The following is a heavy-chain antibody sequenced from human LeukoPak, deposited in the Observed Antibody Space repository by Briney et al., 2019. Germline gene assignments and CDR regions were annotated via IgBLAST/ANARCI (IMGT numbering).Heavy chain of an antibody. D-gene: IGHD1-1*01. Sequence: PGGALRVSCAASGFTFSDYYMTWIRQAPGKGLEWVSYISSSSTYINYADSVKGRFTISRDNAKNALSLQMNSLRVEDTAVYYCARSWNVDWFASWGQGTLVTVSS. V-gene: IGHV3-11*03. CDR1: GFTFSDYY. CDR3: ARSWNVDWFAS. J-gene: IGHJ5*01. CDR2: ISSSSTYI.